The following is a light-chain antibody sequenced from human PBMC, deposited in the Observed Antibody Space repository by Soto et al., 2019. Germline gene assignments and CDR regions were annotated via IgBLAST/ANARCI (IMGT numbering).Light chain of an antibody. V-gene: IGLV2-14*01. Sequence: QSALAQPASVSGSPGQSITISCSGTRSDIGSYNYVAWYQQFPGKTPKILIYGVSNRPSGVSSRFSGSKSGNTASLTISGLQAEDEYDYYCISYTLSSTSYVFGSGTKVTVL. CDR3: ISYTLSSTSYV. CDR2: GVS. J-gene: IGLJ1*01. CDR1: RSDIGSYNY.